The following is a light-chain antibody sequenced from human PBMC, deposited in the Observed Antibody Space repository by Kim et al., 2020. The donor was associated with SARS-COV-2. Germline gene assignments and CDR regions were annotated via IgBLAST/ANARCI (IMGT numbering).Light chain of an antibody. J-gene: IGKJ1*01. CDR2: GAS. Sequence: TLSLSPGERTTLSGRASQSVSSSYLAWYQQKPGQAPRLLIYGASSRATGIPDRFSGSGSGTDFTLTISRLDPEDFAVYYCQQHGTFGQGTKVDIK. V-gene: IGKV3-20*01. CDR1: QSVSSSY. CDR3: QQHGT.